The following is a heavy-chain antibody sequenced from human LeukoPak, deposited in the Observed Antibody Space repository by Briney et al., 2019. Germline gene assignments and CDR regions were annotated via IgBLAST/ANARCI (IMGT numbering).Heavy chain of an antibody. CDR2: IYYSGST. CDR3: ARLGYCTNGVCYQNYFDY. D-gene: IGHD2-8*01. J-gene: IGHJ4*02. Sequence: PSETLSLTCTVSGGSISSSSYYWGWIRQPPGKGLEWIGSIYYSGSTYYNPSLKSRVTISVDTSKNQFSLKLSSVTAADTAVYCCARLGYCTNGVCYQNYFDYWGQGTLVTVSS. CDR1: GGSISSSSYY. V-gene: IGHV4-39*01.